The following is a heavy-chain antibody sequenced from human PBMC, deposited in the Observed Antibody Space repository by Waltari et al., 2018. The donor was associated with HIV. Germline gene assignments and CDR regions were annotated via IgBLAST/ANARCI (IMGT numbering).Heavy chain of an antibody. V-gene: IGHV1-18*01. CDR3: ARSPPQYDSSGYYCDY. J-gene: IGHJ4*02. CDR2: ISAHNGNT. D-gene: IGHD3-22*01. Sequence: QVQLVQSGAEVKKHGASVKVSCKASGNNLTINGLPWVRQAPGQGLEWMGWISAHNGNTNYAQKFQGRVTMTTDTSTSTAYMELRSLRSDDTAVYYCARSPPQYDSSGYYCDYWGQGTLVTVSS. CDR1: GNNLTING.